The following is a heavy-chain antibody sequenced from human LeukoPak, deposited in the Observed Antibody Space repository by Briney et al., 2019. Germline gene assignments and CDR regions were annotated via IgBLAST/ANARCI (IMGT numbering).Heavy chain of an antibody. CDR1: GFTFSSYE. CDR2: GSQGGATT. D-gene: IGHD3-16*02. CDR3: ARVERLRLGELSAPWAMDV. V-gene: IGHV3-48*03. Sequence: PGGSLRLSCAASGFTFSSYEIQWVRQAPGKGLEWISYGSQGGATTYFADSVKGRFIISRDNAKNSLYMQMNSLRAEDTAVYYCARVERLRLGELSAPWAMDVWGQGTTVTVSS. J-gene: IGHJ6*02.